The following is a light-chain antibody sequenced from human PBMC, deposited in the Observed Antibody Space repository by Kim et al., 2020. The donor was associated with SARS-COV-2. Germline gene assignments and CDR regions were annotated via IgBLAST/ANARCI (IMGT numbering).Light chain of an antibody. J-gene: IGKJ5*01. CDR2: DAS. CDR3: QQRLSWPIT. CDR1: QSVRGQ. V-gene: IGKV3-11*01. Sequence: EIVLTQSLATMSLSPGERATLSCRASQSVRGQVAWYHQKPGQAPRLLIYDASNRATGIPARFSGSGSGTDFTLTISSLEPEDFAVYYCQQRLSWPITFGQGTRLEIK.